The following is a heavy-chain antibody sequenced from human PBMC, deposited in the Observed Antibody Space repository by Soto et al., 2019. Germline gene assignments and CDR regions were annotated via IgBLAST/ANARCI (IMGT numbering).Heavy chain of an antibody. V-gene: IGHV3-48*02. CDR2: ISFDSGTI. Sequence: EALLEESGGGLVQPGGSLRLFCAASGFTFGSDNMNWVRQAPGKGLECIAYISFDSGTIYYADSVKGRFTISRDNAHNSLYLQMNNLTDDDTAVYYCAKSAGWFEGDSFNVWGHGTMVTVSS. J-gene: IGHJ3*01. CDR3: AKSAGWFEGDSFNV. CDR1: GFTFGSDN. D-gene: IGHD3-10*01.